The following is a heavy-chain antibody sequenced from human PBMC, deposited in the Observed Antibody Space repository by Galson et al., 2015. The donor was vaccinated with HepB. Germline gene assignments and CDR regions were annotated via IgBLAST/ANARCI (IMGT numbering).Heavy chain of an antibody. Sequence: SLRLSCAASGFIFNTFGLNWVRQAPGKGLEWVSSISSSGSYMYYADSMKGRFTISRDNAKNSLFLQMNNLRDEDTAVYYCARNYRPDFGSGNYYPNYFDPWGQGTLVTVSS. J-gene: IGHJ5*02. CDR3: ARNYRPDFGSGNYYPNYFDP. V-gene: IGHV3-21*01. D-gene: IGHD3-10*01. CDR1: GFIFNTFG. CDR2: ISSSGSYM.